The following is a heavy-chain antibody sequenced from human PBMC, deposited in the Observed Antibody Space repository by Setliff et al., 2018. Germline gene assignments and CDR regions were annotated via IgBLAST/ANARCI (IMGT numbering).Heavy chain of an antibody. D-gene: IGHD6-19*01. J-gene: IGHJ4*02. Sequence: GGSLRLSCAASGFTFSSYAMSWVRQAPGKGMEWVSAISGSGGSTYYADSVKGRFTISRDNSKNTLYLQMNSLRAEDTAVYYCANLIAVAGTPPDYWGQGTLVTVSS. V-gene: IGHV3-23*01. CDR3: ANLIAVAGTPPDY. CDR2: ISGSGGST. CDR1: GFTFSSYA.